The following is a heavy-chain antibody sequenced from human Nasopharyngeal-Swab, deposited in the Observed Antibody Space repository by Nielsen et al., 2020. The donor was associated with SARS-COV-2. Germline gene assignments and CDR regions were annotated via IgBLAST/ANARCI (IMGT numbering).Heavy chain of an antibody. D-gene: IGHD4-17*01. V-gene: IGHV3-30*03. CDR1: GFTFSSFG. CDR2: IAHDASNE. J-gene: IGHJ4*02. Sequence: GASLQISCAASGFTFSSFGMHWARQAPGKGLEWVAFIAHDASNEYYGDSVKGRFSISRNSSKNTLYLQMDSLRGEDTAVYYCARDAPAHYGAFYWGRGTLVTVSS. CDR3: ARDAPAHYGAFY.